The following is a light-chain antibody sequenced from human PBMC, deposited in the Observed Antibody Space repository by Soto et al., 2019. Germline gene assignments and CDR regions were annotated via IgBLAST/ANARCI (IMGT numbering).Light chain of an antibody. Sequence: QPVLTQPPSVSGAPGQRVTISCTGSSSNIGAGYDVHWYQQLPGTAPKLLIYGNSNRPSGVPDRFSGSKSGTSASLAITGLQAEDEADYYCQSYDSSLGGLVFGTGTKVTVL. CDR2: GNS. J-gene: IGLJ1*01. CDR3: QSYDSSLGGLV. CDR1: SSNIGAGYD. V-gene: IGLV1-40*01.